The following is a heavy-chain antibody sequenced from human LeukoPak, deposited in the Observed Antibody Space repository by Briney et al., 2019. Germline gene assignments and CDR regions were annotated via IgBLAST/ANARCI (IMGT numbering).Heavy chain of an antibody. V-gene: IGHV4-34*01. CDR1: GGSFSGYY. J-gene: IGHJ4*02. D-gene: IGHD3-22*01. CDR2: INHSGST. CDR3: ARGVRAGYWVY. Sequence: SETLSLTCAVYGGSFSGYYWSWIRQPPGKGLEWIGEINHSGSTNYNPSLKSRVTISVDTSKNQFSLKLSAVTDADTAVYYCARGVRAGYWVYWGQGTLVTVSS.